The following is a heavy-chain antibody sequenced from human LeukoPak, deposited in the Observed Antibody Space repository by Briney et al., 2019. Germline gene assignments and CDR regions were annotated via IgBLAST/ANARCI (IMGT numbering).Heavy chain of an antibody. J-gene: IGHJ4*02. CDR2: ISSSGTVI. CDR1: GFTFTGYA. V-gene: IGHV3-48*03. Sequence: GGSLRLSCAASGFTFTGYAMNWVRQAPGKGLEWVSYISSSGTVIYFSDSVKGRFTISRDNAKNSLYLEMNSLRVEDTSVYYCARGAYGDYYFDYWGQGTLVTGPS. D-gene: IGHD4-17*01. CDR3: ARGAYGDYYFDY.